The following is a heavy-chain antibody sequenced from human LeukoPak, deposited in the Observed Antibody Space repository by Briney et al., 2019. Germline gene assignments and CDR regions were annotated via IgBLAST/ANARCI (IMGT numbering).Heavy chain of an antibody. Sequence: ASVKVSCKASGYTFTTYYMHWVRQAPGQGLEWMGWINPNNGDTKYAHKFQGRVIMTRDTSISTAYLELSGLRSNDTAVYYCAKDRYTYGEIGNWGQGTLVIVSS. J-gene: IGHJ4*02. D-gene: IGHD5-18*01. CDR1: GYTFTTYY. CDR3: AKDRYTYGEIGN. CDR2: INPNNGDT. V-gene: IGHV1-2*02.